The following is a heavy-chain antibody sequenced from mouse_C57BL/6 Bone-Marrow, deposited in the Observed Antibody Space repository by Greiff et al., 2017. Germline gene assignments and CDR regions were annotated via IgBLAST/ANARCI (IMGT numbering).Heavy chain of an antibody. CDR3: ERSYDYDDYTMDY. D-gene: IGHD2-4*01. V-gene: IGHV1-64*01. CDR1: GYTFTNYW. CDR2: MHPNGGSP. Sequence: QVQLQQSGAELVKPGASVKLSCKASGYTFTNYWMHWVKQRPGQGLEWIGMMHPNGGSPDYNEKFKSEATLSVDKSSRTAYMELSSLTSEDSAVYYCERSYDYDDYTMDYGGQGTSVTVSS. J-gene: IGHJ4*01.